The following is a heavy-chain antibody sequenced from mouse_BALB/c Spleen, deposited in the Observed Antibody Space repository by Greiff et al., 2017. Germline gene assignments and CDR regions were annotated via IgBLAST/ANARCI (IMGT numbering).Heavy chain of an antibody. D-gene: IGHD2-3*01. CDR2: INPSTGYT. Sequence: VQLQQSGPELVKPGASVKMSCKASGYTFTSYWMHWVKQRPGQGLEWIGYINPSTGYTEYNQKFKDKATLTADKSSSTAYMQLSSLTSEDSAVYYCARDGYYLFDYWGQGTTLTVSS. J-gene: IGHJ2*01. CDR1: GYTFTSYW. CDR3: ARDGYYLFDY. V-gene: IGHV1-7*01.